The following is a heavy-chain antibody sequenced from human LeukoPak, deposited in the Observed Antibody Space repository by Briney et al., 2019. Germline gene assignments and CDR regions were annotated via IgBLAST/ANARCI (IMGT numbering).Heavy chain of an antibody. CDR2: IYYSGST. D-gene: IGHD1-14*01. CDR1: GGSISSSSYY. CDR3: ARVEPPQISHYGMDV. Sequence: SETLSLTCTVSGGSISSSSYYWGWIRQPPGKGLEWIGSIYYSGSTYYNPSLKSRVTISVDTSKNQFSLKLSSVTAADTAVYYCARVEPPQISHYGMDVWGQGTTVTVSS. V-gene: IGHV4-39*07. J-gene: IGHJ6*02.